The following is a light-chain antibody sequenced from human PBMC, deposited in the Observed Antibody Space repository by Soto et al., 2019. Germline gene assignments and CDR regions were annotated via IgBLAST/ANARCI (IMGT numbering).Light chain of an antibody. J-gene: IGKJ1*01. V-gene: IGKV1-5*03. Sequence: DIQMTQSTSTLSASIGDRVASTYRASQSISTWLAWYQQKPGKAPKLLIYKTSTLESGVPSRFSGSGSGTEFTLTISSLQPDDFATYYCQHYNTYSQTFGQGTKVDI. CDR1: QSISTW. CDR3: QHYNTYSQT. CDR2: KTS.